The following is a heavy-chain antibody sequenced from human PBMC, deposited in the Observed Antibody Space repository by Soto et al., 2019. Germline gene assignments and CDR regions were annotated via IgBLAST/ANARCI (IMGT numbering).Heavy chain of an antibody. CDR3: ARDLGLLWFGELLF. J-gene: IGHJ4*02. D-gene: IGHD3-10*01. Sequence: QVQLVESGGGVVQPGRSLRLSCAASGFTFSSYGMHWVRQAPGKGLEWVAVIWYDGSNKYYADSVKGRFTISRDNSKNTLYLRMNSLRAEDTAVYYCARDLGLLWFGELLFWGQGTLVTVSS. CDR1: GFTFSSYG. CDR2: IWYDGSNK. V-gene: IGHV3-33*01.